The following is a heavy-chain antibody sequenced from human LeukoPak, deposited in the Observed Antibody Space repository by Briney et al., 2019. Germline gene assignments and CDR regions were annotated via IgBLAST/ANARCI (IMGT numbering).Heavy chain of an antibody. CDR2: IDASGNP. CDR3: ARGFEYSTSSRLGYYYFYMDV. J-gene: IGHJ6*03. CDR1: GGYISSYY. V-gene: IGHV4-4*07. D-gene: IGHD6-6*01. Sequence: PSETLSLTCTVSGGYISSYYWSWIRQPAGKGLEWIGRIDASGNPNYNPSLRSRLTMSVDTSKNQFSLNLRFVTAADTAVFYCARGFEYSTSSRLGYYYFYMDVWGIGTTVTVSS.